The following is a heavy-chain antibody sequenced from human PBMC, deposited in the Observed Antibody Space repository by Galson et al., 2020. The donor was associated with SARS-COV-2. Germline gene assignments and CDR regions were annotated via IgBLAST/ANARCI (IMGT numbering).Heavy chain of an antibody. V-gene: IGHV4-31*03. CDR2: IYYSGST. D-gene: IGHD3-3*01. J-gene: IGHJ4*01. CDR1: GGSISSGGYY. Sequence: PSETLSLTCTVSGGSISSGGYYWSWIRQHPGKGLEWIGYIYYSGSTYYNPSLKSRVTISVDTSKNQFSLKLSSVTAADTAVYYCARGGTIFGVVIGYFDYWGHGTLVTVSS. CDR3: ARGGTIFGVVIGYFDY.